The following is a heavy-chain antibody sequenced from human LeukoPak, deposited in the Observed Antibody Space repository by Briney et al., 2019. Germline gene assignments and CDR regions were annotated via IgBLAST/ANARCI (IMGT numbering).Heavy chain of an antibody. CDR1: GGSFSGYY. V-gene: IGHV4-34*01. CDR2: INHSGST. Sequence: SETLSLTCAVYGGSFSGYYWSWIRQPPGKGLEWIGEINHSGSTNYNPSLKSRVTISVDTSKNQFSLKLSSVTAADTAVSYCARGGGPRGRYFDYWGQGTRVTVSS. D-gene: IGHD3-10*01. J-gene: IGHJ4*02. CDR3: ARGGGPRGRYFDY.